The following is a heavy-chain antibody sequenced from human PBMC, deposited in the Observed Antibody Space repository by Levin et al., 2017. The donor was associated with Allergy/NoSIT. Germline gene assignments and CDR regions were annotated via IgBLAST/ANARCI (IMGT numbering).Heavy chain of an antibody. Sequence: GGSLRLSCKVSGYSLTSSWIAWVRQMPGTGLEWMGVIYVSDSDTRYSPPFQGQVTISADKSINTAYLQWTSLQASDTAIYYCARRRVAEKYFQQWGQGTLVTVSS. CDR1: GYSLTSSW. CDR3: ARRRVAEKYFQQ. CDR2: IYVSDSDT. J-gene: IGHJ1*01. D-gene: IGHD2-15*01. V-gene: IGHV5-51*01.